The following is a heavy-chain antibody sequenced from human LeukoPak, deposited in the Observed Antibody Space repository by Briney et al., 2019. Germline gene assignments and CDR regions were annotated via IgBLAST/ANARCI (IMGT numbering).Heavy chain of an antibody. V-gene: IGHV4-59*12. J-gene: IGHJ3*02. CDR1: GGSISSYY. CDR2: IYHSGST. D-gene: IGHD6-19*01. Sequence: SETLSLTCTVSGGSISSYYWSWIRQPPGKGLEWIGEIYHSGSTNYNPSLKSRVTISVDKSKNQFSLKLSSVTAADTAVYYCAREEYSSGWYAFDIWGQGTMVTVSS. CDR3: AREEYSSGWYAFDI.